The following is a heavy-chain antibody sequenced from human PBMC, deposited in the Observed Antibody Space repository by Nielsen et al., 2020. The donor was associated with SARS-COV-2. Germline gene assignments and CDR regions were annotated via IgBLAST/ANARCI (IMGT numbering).Heavy chain of an antibody. CDR2: IGTAGDT. Sequence: GGSLRLSCAASGFTFSSYDMHWVRQATGKGLEWVSAIGTAGDTYYPGSVKGRFTISRENAKNSLYLQMNSLRAEDTALYYCAKDRSSGSYTNWFDPWGQGTLVTVSS. CDR3: AKDRSSGSYTNWFDP. CDR1: GFTFSSYD. V-gene: IGHV3-13*01. D-gene: IGHD1-26*01. J-gene: IGHJ5*02.